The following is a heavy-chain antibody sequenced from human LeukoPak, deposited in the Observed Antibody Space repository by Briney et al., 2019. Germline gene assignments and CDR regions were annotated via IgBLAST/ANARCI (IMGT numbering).Heavy chain of an antibody. V-gene: IGHV3-74*01. D-gene: IGHD5-12*01. CDR3: ARDWLNYGLDV. CDR2: INSDGSST. CDR1: GFTFSSYW. Sequence: GGSLRLSCAASGFTFSSYWMHWVRQAPGKGLVWVSRINSDGSSTSYADSVKGRLTISRDNAKNTLNLQMNSLRAGDTAVYYCARDWLNYGLDVWGQGTTVTVSS. J-gene: IGHJ6*02.